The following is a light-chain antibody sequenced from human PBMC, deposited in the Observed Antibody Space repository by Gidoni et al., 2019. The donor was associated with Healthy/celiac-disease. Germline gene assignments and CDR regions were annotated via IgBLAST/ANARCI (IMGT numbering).Light chain of an antibody. V-gene: IGKV1-33*01. J-gene: IGKJ4*02. CDR2: DAS. Sequence: DIQMTQSPSSLSASVGDRVTITCQASQDISNYLNWYQQKPGKAPKLLIYDASNLETGVPSRFSGSGSGTDFTFTISSLQPEDIATYYCQQYDKFXGXTKVEIK. CDR3: QQYDK. CDR1: QDISNY.